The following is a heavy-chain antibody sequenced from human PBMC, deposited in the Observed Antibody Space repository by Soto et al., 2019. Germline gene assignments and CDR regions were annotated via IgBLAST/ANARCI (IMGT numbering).Heavy chain of an antibody. J-gene: IGHJ4*02. CDR2: IIPILGIA. Sequence: QVQLVQSGAEVKKPGSSVKVSCKASGGTFSSYTISWVRQAPGQGLEWMGRIIPILGIANYAQKFQGRVTITADKSTSTVYMELSSLRSDDTAVYYCARDIAAPYFDYWGQGTLVTVSS. CDR3: ARDIAAPYFDY. V-gene: IGHV1-69*08. CDR1: GGTFSSYT. D-gene: IGHD6-6*01.